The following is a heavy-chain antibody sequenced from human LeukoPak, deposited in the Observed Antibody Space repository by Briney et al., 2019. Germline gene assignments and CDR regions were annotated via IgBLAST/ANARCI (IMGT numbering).Heavy chain of an antibody. J-gene: IGHJ6*02. Sequence: ASVKVSCEASGYTFTSYDINWVRQATGQGLEWMGWMNPNSGNTGYAQKFQGRVTMTRNTSISTAYMELSSLRSEDTAVYYCARGYCSSTSCSNYYYGMDVWGQGTTVTVSS. V-gene: IGHV1-8*01. D-gene: IGHD2-2*01. CDR1: GYTFTSYD. CDR3: ARGYCSSTSCSNYYYGMDV. CDR2: MNPNSGNT.